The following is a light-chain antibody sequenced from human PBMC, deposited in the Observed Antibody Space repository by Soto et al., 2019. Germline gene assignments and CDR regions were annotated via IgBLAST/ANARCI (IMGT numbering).Light chain of an antibody. Sequence: IQMTQSHSSLSASLGDRVTITCRASQGVRDDVGWYQQKPGKAPKLLIYSASTLQSGDPSRFSGSGSGTDFTLTISGRQPEGFATYYCLQESNYPLAFGGGTKVEIK. CDR2: SAS. CDR1: QGVRDD. V-gene: IGKV1-6*01. J-gene: IGKJ4*01. CDR3: LQESNYPLA.